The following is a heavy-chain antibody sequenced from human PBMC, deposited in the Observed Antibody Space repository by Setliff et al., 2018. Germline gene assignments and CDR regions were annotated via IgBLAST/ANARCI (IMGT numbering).Heavy chain of an antibody. D-gene: IGHD4-4*01. Sequence: GGSLRLSCVASGFAISSCWMSWVRQAPGKGLEWVSAISGSGAISYADSVKGRFTVSRDNSKNTLYLQMNSLRGEDTAVYYCAKDTGYYFDYWGQGTLVTVSS. J-gene: IGHJ4*02. CDR2: ISGSGAI. V-gene: IGHV3-23*01. CDR1: GFAISSCW. CDR3: AKDTGYYFDY.